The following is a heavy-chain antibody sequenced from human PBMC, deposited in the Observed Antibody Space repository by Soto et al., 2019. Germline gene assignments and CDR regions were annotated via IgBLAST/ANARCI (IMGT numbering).Heavy chain of an antibody. V-gene: IGHV4-34*01. CDR2: INHRGST. CDR3: ARVTVLGYCSGGSCLWNTNWFDP. D-gene: IGHD2-15*01. CDR1: GGSFSGYY. J-gene: IGHJ5*02. Sequence: PSETLSLTCAVYGGSFSGYYWSWIRQPPGKGLEWIGEINHRGSTNYNPSLNSRVTKSVDTSKNQFSLKLSSVTAADTAVYYCARVTVLGYCSGGSCLWNTNWFDPWCHGTLVTVSS.